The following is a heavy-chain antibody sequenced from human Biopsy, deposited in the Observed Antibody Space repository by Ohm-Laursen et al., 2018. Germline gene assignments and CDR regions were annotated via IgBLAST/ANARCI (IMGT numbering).Heavy chain of an antibody. V-gene: IGHV3-23*01. CDR1: GDTFSGYY. J-gene: IGHJ6*02. CDR2: ISGSGGTT. Sequence: ETLSLTCAVYGDTFSGYYWSWVRQAPGKGLEWVSGISGSGGTTDYADSVKGRFTISRDNPRNTVYLQMNSLRVEDTAVYYCAKINPSSIYYNYGMDVWGQGTTVTVSS. CDR3: AKINPSSIYYNYGMDV.